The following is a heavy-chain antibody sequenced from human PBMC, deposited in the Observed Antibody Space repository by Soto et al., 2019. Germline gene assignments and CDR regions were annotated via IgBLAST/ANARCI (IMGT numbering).Heavy chain of an antibody. CDR3: ARVSSGNGVYCGGDCYPTTTGAYGMDV. D-gene: IGHD2-21*02. Sequence: SETLSLTCTVSGGSISSGGYYWSWIRQHPGKGLEWIGYIYDGGSTYYNPSLKSRVTISVDTSKNQLSLKLSSVTAADTAVYYCARVSSGNGVYCGGDCYPTTTGAYGMDVWGQGTTVTVSS. CDR1: GGSISSGGYY. CDR2: IYDGGST. V-gene: IGHV4-31*03. J-gene: IGHJ6*02.